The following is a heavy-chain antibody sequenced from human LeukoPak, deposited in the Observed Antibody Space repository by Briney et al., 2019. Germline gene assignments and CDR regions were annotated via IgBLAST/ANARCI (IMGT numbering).Heavy chain of an antibody. CDR1: GYTFTSYG. J-gene: IGHJ4*02. CDR2: ISAYNGNT. Sequence: ASVKVSCKASGYTFTSYGISWVRQAPGQGLEWMGWISAYNGNTNYAQKLQGRVTMTTDTSTSTAYMELRSLRSDDTAVYYCVRAVSSNSGWYGVRGYYFDYWGQGTLVTVSS. CDR3: VRAVSSNSGWYGVRGYYFDY. D-gene: IGHD6-19*01. V-gene: IGHV1-18*01.